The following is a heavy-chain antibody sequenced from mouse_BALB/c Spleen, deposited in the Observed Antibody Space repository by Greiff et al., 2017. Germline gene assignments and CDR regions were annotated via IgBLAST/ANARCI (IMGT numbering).Heavy chain of an antibody. J-gene: IGHJ2*01. CDR3: TRILDS. CDR2: IDPETGGT. V-gene: IGHV1-15*01. CDR1: GYTFTDYE. Sequence: VQVVESGAELVRPGASVTLSCKASGYTFTDYEMHWVKQTPVHGLEWIGAIDPETGGTAYNQKFKGKATLTADKSSSTAYMELRSLTSEDSAVYYCTRILDSWGQGTTLTVSS.